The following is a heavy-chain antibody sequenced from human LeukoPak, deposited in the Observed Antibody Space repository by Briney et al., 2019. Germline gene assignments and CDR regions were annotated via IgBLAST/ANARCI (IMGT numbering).Heavy chain of an antibody. D-gene: IGHD5-18*01. CDR3: ARRGDNYGSPFDY. Sequence: PGGSLRIYCADSGFTVSTNYLTWVRQAPCYGLPWVSLIYSGGNTDYADSVKGRFTISRDNSKNTLYLQMNSLGAEDTAVYYCARRGDNYGSPFDYWGQGTLVTVSS. J-gene: IGHJ4*02. V-gene: IGHV3-53*01. CDR1: GFTVSTNY. CDR2: IYSGGNT.